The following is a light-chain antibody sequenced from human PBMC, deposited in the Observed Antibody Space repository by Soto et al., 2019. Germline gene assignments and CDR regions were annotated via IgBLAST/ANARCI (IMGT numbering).Light chain of an antibody. V-gene: IGKV3-20*01. CDR1: QSVTSNY. J-gene: IGKJ1*01. CDR3: QQYGGSPVT. Sequence: EIALTQSPGTVSLSPGDRATLSCRASQSVTSNYLAWYQQKPGQAPRLLIYGASSRAPGIPDRFSGSGSGTDFTLTISRLEPEDFAVYYCQQYGGSPVTFGQGTKVDIK. CDR2: GAS.